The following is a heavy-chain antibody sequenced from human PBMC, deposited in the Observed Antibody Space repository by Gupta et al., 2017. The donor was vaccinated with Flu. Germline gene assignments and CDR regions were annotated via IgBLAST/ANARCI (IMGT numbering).Heavy chain of an antibody. CDR3: ARGNPTIIAVAGLDAFDI. Sequence: DINWVRQATGQGLEWMGWMNPNSGNTGYAQKFQGRVTMTRNTSISTAYMELSSLRSEDTAVYYCARGNPTIIAVAGLDAFDIWGQGTMVTVSS. J-gene: IGHJ3*02. D-gene: IGHD6-19*01. V-gene: IGHV1-8*01. CDR2: MNPNSGNT. CDR1: D.